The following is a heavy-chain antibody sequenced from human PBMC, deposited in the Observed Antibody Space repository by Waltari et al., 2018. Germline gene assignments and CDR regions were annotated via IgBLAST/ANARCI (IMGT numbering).Heavy chain of an antibody. Sequence: QVQLQESGPGLVKPSQTLSLTCTVSGGSISSGSYYWTWTRQPAGKGLEWIGYIYTSGSTNYNPSLKSRVTISVDTSKNQFSLKLSSVTAADTAVYYCARTSRHSNWNAFWGQGTLVTVSS. D-gene: IGHD1-20*01. V-gene: IGHV4-61*09. CDR3: ARTSRHSNWNAF. CDR2: IYTSGST. J-gene: IGHJ4*02. CDR1: GGSISSGSYY.